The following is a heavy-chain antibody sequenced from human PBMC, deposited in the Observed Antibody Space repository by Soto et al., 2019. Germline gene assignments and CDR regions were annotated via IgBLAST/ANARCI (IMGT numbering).Heavy chain of an antibody. Sequence: GGSLRLSCTTSGIAFSLSGMHWVRQAPGKGLDWVAFISSDGGTIYYEDYVKGRFTISRANSENTVYLQMHSLRADDMAVYYCAKDKGNYLFDYWGQGTQVTVSS. CDR1: GIAFSLSG. J-gene: IGHJ4*02. D-gene: IGHD1-7*01. CDR3: AKDKGNYLFDY. CDR2: ISSDGGTI. V-gene: IGHV3-30*18.